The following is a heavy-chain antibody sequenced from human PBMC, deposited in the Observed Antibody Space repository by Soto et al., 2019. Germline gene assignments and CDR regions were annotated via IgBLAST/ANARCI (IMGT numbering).Heavy chain of an antibody. V-gene: IGHV1-8*01. D-gene: IGHD3-10*01. CDR3: ARDTYYYGSGSYYNHYYYYYGMDV. J-gene: IGHJ6*02. CDR2: MNPNSGNT. Sequence: ASVKVSCKASGYTFTSYDINWVRQATGQGLEWMGWMNPNSGNTGYAQKFQGRVTMTRNTSISTAYMELSSLRSEDTAVYYRARDTYYYGSGSYYNHYYYYYGMDVWGQGTTVTVSS. CDR1: GYTFTSYD.